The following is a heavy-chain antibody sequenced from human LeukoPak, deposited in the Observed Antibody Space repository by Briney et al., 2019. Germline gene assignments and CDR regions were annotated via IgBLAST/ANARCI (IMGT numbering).Heavy chain of an antibody. CDR3: ARDSREWLLYDYFDY. CDR2: ISYDGSNK. V-gene: IGHV3-30-3*01. D-gene: IGHD3-3*01. CDR1: GFTFSSYA. J-gene: IGHJ4*02. Sequence: GGSLRLSCAASGFTFSSYAMHWVRQAPGKGLEWVAVISYDGSNKYYADSVKGRFTISRDNSKNTLYLQMNSLRAVDTAVYYCARDSREWLLYDYFDYWGQGTLVTVSS.